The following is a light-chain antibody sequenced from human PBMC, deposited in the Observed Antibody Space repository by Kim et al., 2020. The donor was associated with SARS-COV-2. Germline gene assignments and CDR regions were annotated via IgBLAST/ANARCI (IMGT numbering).Light chain of an antibody. CDR3: QQSYSTLPYT. V-gene: IGKV1-39*01. J-gene: IGKJ2*01. CDR2: AAS. CDR1: QSISSY. Sequence: ASVGDRVTITCRASQSISSYLNWYQQKPGKAPKLLIYAASSLQSGVPSRFSGSGYGTDFTLTISSLQPEDFATYYCQQSYSTLPYTFGQGTKLEI.